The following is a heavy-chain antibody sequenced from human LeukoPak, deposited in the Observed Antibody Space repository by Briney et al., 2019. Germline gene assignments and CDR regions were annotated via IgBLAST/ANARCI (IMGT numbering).Heavy chain of an antibody. Sequence: ASVKVSCKASGGTFSSYAISWVRQAPGQGLEWMGWISAYNGNTNYAQKLQGRVTMTTDTSTSTAYMELRSLRSDDTAVYYCARVGGCGSDCYSQYYYMDVWGKGTTVTISS. CDR1: GGTFSSYA. V-gene: IGHV1-18*01. CDR2: ISAYNGNT. J-gene: IGHJ6*03. CDR3: ARVGGCGSDCYSQYYYMDV. D-gene: IGHD2-21*02.